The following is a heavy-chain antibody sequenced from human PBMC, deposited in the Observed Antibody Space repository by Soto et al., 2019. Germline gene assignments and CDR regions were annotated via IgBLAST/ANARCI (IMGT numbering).Heavy chain of an antibody. J-gene: IGHJ4*02. V-gene: IGHV3-74*01. Sequence: GGSLRLSCEASGFNFRDFWMHWVRQPPGKGPEWVSNIPSDGRDVSYADSGRGRFTISRDDARNTLYLQMSDLRVEDTAIYYCTRDDSGLGIDYWGQGTQVTVSS. CDR2: IPSDGRDV. CDR1: GFNFRDFW. CDR3: TRDDSGLGIDY. D-gene: IGHD1-26*01.